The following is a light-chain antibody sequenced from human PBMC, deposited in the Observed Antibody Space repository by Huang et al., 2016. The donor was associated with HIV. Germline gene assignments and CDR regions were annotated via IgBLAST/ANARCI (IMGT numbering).Light chain of an antibody. CDR2: DAS. CDR1: QNINTH. CDR3: QQRVNGLT. J-gene: IGKJ4*01. Sequence: EIVLTQSPATLSFFPGQRVSLSCRASQNINTHLAWYQQRPGQPPRLLIYDASSRVPGVAARFSGSGSGTDFTLTISSLESEDFATYYCQQRVNGLTFGGGTKLEIK. V-gene: IGKV3-11*01.